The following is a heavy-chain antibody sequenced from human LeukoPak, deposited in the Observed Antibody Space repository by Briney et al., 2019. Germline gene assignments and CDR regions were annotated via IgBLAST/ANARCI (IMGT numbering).Heavy chain of an antibody. CDR2: INPNTGGA. Sequence: ASVKVSCKTSGYTFTGYFIHWVRQAPGQGLEWMGWINPNTGGANYAQKSQGRVTMTRDTSITTAYMELSRLRSDDTAIYYCARDPLGRPPDASGAAYWGQGTLVTVSS. CDR1: GYTFTGYF. D-gene: IGHD1-14*01. V-gene: IGHV1-2*02. J-gene: IGHJ4*02. CDR3: ARDPLGRPPDASGAAY.